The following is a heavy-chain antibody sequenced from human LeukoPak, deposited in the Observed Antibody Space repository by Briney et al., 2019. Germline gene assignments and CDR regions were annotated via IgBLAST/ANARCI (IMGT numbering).Heavy chain of an antibody. CDR3: ARDRPGRYCSSTSCYPASPFAP. J-gene: IGHJ5*02. Sequence: SETLSLTCTVSGGSISSSSYYWGWIRQPPGKGLEWIGRIYTSGSTNYNPSLKSRVTMSVDTSKNQFSLKLSSVTAADTAVYYCARDRPGRYCSSTSCYPASPFAPWGQGTLVIVSS. CDR1: GGSISSSSYY. V-gene: IGHV4-39*07. D-gene: IGHD2-2*01. CDR2: IYTSGST.